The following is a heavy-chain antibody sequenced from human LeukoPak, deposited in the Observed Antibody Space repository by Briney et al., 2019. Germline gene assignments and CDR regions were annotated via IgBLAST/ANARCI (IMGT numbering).Heavy chain of an antibody. CDR2: IYYSGST. Sequence: PSETLSLTCTVSGGSISSSSYYWGWIRQPPGKGLEWIGSIYYSGSTYYNPSLKSRVTISVDTSKNQFSLKLSSVTAADTAVYYCARSVGVVIISGFIDYWGQGTLVTVSS. CDR1: GGSISSSSYY. CDR3: ARSVGVVIISGFIDY. J-gene: IGHJ4*02. D-gene: IGHD3-3*01. V-gene: IGHV4-39*01.